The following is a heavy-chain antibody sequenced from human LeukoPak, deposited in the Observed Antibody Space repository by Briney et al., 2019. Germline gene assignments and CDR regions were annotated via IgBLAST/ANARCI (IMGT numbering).Heavy chain of an antibody. D-gene: IGHD3-16*01. CDR1: GYNFSSYS. CDR2: LNPSRGTT. V-gene: IGHV1-46*01. J-gene: IGHJ4*02. Sequence: GASVKLSCKASGYNFSSYSIQWVRQDPGQGLEWMGLLNPSRGTTAYAPKFQGRVTMTRDTSSNTVYMELRGLRSDDTAIYYCARDATRGIGGSYDLDFWGQGSLVTVSS. CDR3: ARDATRGIGGSYDLDF.